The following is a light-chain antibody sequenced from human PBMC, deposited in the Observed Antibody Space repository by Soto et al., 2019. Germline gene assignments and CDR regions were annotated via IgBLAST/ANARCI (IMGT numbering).Light chain of an antibody. CDR3: QQYYSYTYT. Sequence: IRITQSPSSLSASTGDRVTITCRASQGIRSYLAWYQQKPGKAPKLLIYAASTLQSGVPSRFSGSGSGTDFTLTISCLQSEDFATYYCQQYYSYTYTFGQGTRLEIK. CDR2: AAS. CDR1: QGIRSY. J-gene: IGKJ2*01. V-gene: IGKV1-8*01.